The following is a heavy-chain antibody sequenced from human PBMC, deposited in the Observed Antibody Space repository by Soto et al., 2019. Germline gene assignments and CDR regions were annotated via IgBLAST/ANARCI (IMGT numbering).Heavy chain of an antibody. Sequence: QVQLVQSGAEVKKPGASVKVSCKASGYTFTSYGITWVRQAPGQGLEWMGWISAYNGNTNYEQKLQGRVTMTTDTATSTAYMELRSLRSDDTAVYYCARVYHCGGDCYLYYYYGMDVWGQGTTVTVSS. CDR3: ARVYHCGGDCYLYYYYGMDV. D-gene: IGHD2-21*02. CDR1: GYTFTSYG. V-gene: IGHV1-18*01. CDR2: ISAYNGNT. J-gene: IGHJ6*02.